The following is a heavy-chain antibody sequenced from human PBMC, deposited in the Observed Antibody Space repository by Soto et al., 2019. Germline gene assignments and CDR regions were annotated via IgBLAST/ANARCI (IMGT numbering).Heavy chain of an antibody. CDR1: GGSFSGYY. D-gene: IGHD2-21*02. CDR3: ARGPAYCGGDCYSGVDY. Sequence: PSETLSLTCAVYGGSFSGYYWSWIRQPPGKGLEWIGEINHSGSTNYNPSLKSRVTISVDTSKNQFSLKLSSVTAADTAVYYCARGPAYCGGDCYSGVDYWGQGTLVTVSS. J-gene: IGHJ4*02. CDR2: INHSGST. V-gene: IGHV4-34*01.